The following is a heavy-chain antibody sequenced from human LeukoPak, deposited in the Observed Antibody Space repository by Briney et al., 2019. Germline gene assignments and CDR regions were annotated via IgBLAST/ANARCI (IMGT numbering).Heavy chain of an antibody. J-gene: IGHJ4*02. CDR2: ISYDGSNK. CDR3: ARGRGNSYQYFDY. CDR1: GFTFSSYA. V-gene: IGHV3-30-3*01. Sequence: GGSLRLSCAASGFTFSSYAMHWVRQAPGKGLEWVAVISYDGSNKYYADSVKGRFTISRDNSKNTLYLQVNSLRAEDTTVYYCARGRGNSYQYFDYWGQGTLVTVSS. D-gene: IGHD6-6*01.